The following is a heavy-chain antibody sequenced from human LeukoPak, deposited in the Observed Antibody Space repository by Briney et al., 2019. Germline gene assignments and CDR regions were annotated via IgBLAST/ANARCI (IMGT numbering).Heavy chain of an antibody. J-gene: IGHJ4*02. CDR3: ARDTYSSGQIFDY. Sequence: GGSLRLSCAASGFTFSSYSMNWVRQAPGKGLEWVSSISSSSSYIYYADSVKGRFTISRDSAKNSLYLQMNSLRAEDTAVYYCARDTYSSGQIFDYWGQGTLVTVSS. D-gene: IGHD6-19*01. V-gene: IGHV3-21*01. CDR1: GFTFSSYS. CDR2: ISSSSSYI.